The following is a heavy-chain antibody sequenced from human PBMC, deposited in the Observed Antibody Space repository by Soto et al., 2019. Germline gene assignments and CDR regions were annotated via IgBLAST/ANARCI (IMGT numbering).Heavy chain of an antibody. V-gene: IGHV4-39*02. CDR2: IYYSGST. CDR1: GGSISSSSSY. CDR3: ARDLGGYGGNVRANDY. Sequence: PSETLSLTCTVSGGSISSSSSYWGWVRQPPGKGLEWIGSIYYSGSTYYKPSLKSRVTISVDTSKSQFSLWLSSVTAADTAVYYCARDLGGYGGNVRANDYWGQGTLVTVSS. J-gene: IGHJ4*02. D-gene: IGHD2-15*01.